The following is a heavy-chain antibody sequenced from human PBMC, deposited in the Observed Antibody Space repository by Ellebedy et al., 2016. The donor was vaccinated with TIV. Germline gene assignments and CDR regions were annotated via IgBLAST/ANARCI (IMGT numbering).Heavy chain of an antibody. V-gene: IGHV4-59*12. CDR3: ARGGVTMVRGVIIAHNQGVCYYGMDV. Sequence: SETLSLXXTVSGGSISSYYWSWIRQPPGKGLEWIGYIYYSGSTNYNPSLKSRVTISVDTSKNQFSLKLSSVTAADTAVYYCARGGVTMVRGVIIAHNQGVCYYGMDVWGQGTTVTVSS. J-gene: IGHJ6*02. CDR1: GGSISSYY. CDR2: IYYSGST. D-gene: IGHD3-10*01.